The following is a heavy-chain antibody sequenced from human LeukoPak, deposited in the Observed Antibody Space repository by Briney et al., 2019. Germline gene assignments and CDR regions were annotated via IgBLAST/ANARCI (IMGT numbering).Heavy chain of an antibody. CDR3: ARAEDGCSDASCYGH. Sequence: SETLSLTCSVSGGSISSGDYYWSWIRQPAGKGLEWIGRISTGGNTNYNPSLKSRVTISLDTSRNHLSLKVTSVTAADTAVYYCARAEDGCSDASCYGHWGQGTLVTVSS. D-gene: IGHD2-2*01. CDR2: ISTGGNT. CDR1: GGSISSGDYY. J-gene: IGHJ4*02. V-gene: IGHV4-61*02.